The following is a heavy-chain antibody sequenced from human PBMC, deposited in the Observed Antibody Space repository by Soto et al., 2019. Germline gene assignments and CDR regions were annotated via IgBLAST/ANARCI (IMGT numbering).Heavy chain of an antibody. D-gene: IGHD6-6*01. Sequence: GGSLRLSCAASGFTFSGFTFSSYGLHWVRQAPGKGLEWVAVISHDGSNKYYADSVKGRFTISRDASKNTLYLQMNSLRGEDAAVYYCAKDTYSSSSIYGMDVWGQGTTVTVS. J-gene: IGHJ6*02. CDR1: GFTFSGFTFSSYG. CDR2: ISHDGSNK. V-gene: IGHV3-30*18. CDR3: AKDTYSSSSIYGMDV.